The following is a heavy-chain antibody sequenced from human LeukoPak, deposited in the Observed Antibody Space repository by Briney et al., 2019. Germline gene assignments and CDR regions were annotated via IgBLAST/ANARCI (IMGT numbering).Heavy chain of an antibody. V-gene: IGHV4-30-2*01. CDR3: ARVYCSSTSCYENLSFDI. Sequence: SQTLSLTCTVSGGSISSGGYYWSWIRQPPGKGLEWIGYIYHSGSTYYNPSLKSRVTISVDTSKNQFSLKLSSVTAADTAVYYCARVYCSSTSCYENLSFDIWGQGTMVTVSS. CDR1: GGSISSGGYY. J-gene: IGHJ3*02. D-gene: IGHD2-2*01. CDR2: IYHSGST.